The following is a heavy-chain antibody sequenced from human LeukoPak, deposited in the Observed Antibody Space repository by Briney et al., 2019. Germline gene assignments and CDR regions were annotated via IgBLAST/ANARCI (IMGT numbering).Heavy chain of an antibody. D-gene: IGHD2-21*02. J-gene: IGHJ5*02. CDR3: ARDLGDPPFDP. CDR1: GGSISSYY. CDR2: IYYSGST. V-gene: IGHV4-59*01. Sequence: SETLSLTCTVSGGSISSYYWSWIRQPPGKGLEWIGYIYYSGSTNYNPSLKSRVTISVDTSKNQFSLKLSSVTAADTAVYYCARDLGDPPFDPWGQGTLVTVSS.